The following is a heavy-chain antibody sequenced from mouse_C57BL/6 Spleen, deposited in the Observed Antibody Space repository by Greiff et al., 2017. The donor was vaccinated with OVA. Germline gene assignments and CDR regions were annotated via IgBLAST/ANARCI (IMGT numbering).Heavy chain of an antibody. Sequence: VQLQQSGGGLVKPGGSLKLSCAASGFTFSDYGMHWVRQAPEKGLEWVAYISSGSSTIYYADTVKGRFTISRDNAKNTLFLQMTSLRSEDTAMYYCATKPLTGTGAMDYWGQGTSVTVSS. CDR2: ISSGSSTI. D-gene: IGHD4-1*01. CDR3: ATKPLTGTGAMDY. CDR1: GFTFSDYG. J-gene: IGHJ4*01. V-gene: IGHV5-17*01.